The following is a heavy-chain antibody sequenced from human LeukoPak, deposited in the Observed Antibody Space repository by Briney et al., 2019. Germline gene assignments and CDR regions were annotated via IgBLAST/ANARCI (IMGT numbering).Heavy chain of an antibody. CDR1: GYSISSGYY. Sequence: SETLSLTCTVSGYSISSGYYWGWIRQPPGKGLEWIGSIYHSGSTYYNPSLKSRVTISVDTSKNQFSLRLSSVTAADTAVYYCARANYGDYEGGGMDVWGKGTTVTVSS. D-gene: IGHD4-17*01. J-gene: IGHJ6*04. CDR2: IYHSGST. CDR3: ARANYGDYEGGGMDV. V-gene: IGHV4-38-2*02.